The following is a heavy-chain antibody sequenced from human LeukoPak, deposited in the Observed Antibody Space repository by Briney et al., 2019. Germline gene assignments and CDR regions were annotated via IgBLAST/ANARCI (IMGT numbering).Heavy chain of an antibody. CDR2: INHSGST. CDR1: GGSFSGYY. CDR3: ARLKPGDSSSWYRTDYYYYYMDV. Sequence: PSETLSLTCAVYGGSFSGYYWSWIRQPPGKGLEWIGEINHSGSTNYNPSLKSRVTISVDTSKNQFSLKLSSVTAADTAVYYCARLKPGDSSSWYRTDYYYYYMDVWGKGTTVTVSS. V-gene: IGHV4-34*01. D-gene: IGHD6-13*01. J-gene: IGHJ6*03.